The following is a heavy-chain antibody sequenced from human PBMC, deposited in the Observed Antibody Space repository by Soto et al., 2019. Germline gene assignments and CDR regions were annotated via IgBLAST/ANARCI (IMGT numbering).Heavy chain of an antibody. J-gene: IGHJ5*02. Sequence: AASVKVSCKASGGTFSSYAISWVRQAPGQGLEWMGGIIPIFGTANYAQKFQGRVTITADESTSTAYMELSSLRSEDTAVYYCAILRGSYSFWFDPWGQGTLVTVSS. V-gene: IGHV1-69*13. CDR2: IIPIFGTA. D-gene: IGHD1-26*01. CDR3: AILRGSYSFWFDP. CDR1: GGTFSSYA.